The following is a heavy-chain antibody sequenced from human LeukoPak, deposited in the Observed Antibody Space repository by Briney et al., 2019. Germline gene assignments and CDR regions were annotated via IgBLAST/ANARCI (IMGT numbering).Heavy chain of an antibody. CDR1: GYTFTSYG. D-gene: IGHD3-22*01. V-gene: IGHV1-18*01. CDR2: ISAYNGNT. J-gene: IGHJ3*02. CDR3: ARADYYDSSGYQWGAFDI. Sequence: ASVKVSCKASGYTFTSYGISWVRQAPGQGLEWMGWISAYNGNTNYAQKLQGRVTMTTDTSTSTAYMELRSLRSDDTAVYYCARADYYDSSGYQWGAFDIWGQGTMVTVSS.